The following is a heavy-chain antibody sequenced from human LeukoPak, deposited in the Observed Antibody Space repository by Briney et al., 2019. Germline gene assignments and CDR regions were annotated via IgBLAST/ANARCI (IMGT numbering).Heavy chain of an antibody. V-gene: IGHV3-21*06. J-gene: IGHJ4*02. CDR3: ARLRRNTDSSGFFYYYDY. D-gene: IGHD3-22*01. Sequence: GGSLRLSCAASGFSFSSYSFNWVRQAPGKGLEWVSSINTVSSYIYYADSLKGRFTISRDNAKNSLYLQMDSLRAEDSAVYYCARLRRNTDSSGFFYYYDYWGQGTLVTVSS. CDR2: INTVSSYI. CDR1: GFSFSSYS.